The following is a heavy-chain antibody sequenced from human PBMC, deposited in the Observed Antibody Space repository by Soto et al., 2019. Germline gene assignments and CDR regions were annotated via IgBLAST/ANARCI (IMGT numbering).Heavy chain of an antibody. J-gene: IGHJ4*02. CDR3: ARADYGDTKIYSFDH. CDR1: GYTFTVYG. Sequence: QVQLVQSGAEVTQPGASVKVSCKTSGYTFTVYGISWFRQAPRQGLEWMGWISPYNGKTNYIQEFQDRVTITTDTSSTTVYMDLRTLKSDDTAIYFCARADYGDTKIYSFDHWGQGTLVTVSS. D-gene: IGHD4-17*01. CDR2: ISPYNGKT. V-gene: IGHV1-18*01.